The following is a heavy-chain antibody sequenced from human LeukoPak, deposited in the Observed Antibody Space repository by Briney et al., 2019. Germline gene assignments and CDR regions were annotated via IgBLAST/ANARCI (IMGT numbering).Heavy chain of an antibody. CDR3: AKDRTTTRLLSPFDAFDI. D-gene: IGHD2-21*01. CDR1: GYTFTTYY. J-gene: IGHJ3*02. V-gene: IGHV1-46*01. Sequence: ASVKVSCKASGYTFTTYYMHWVRQAPGQGLEWMGIINPSGGSTNYAQKFQGRVTMSRDTSTSAVYMELSSLSSEDTAVYYCAKDRTTTRLLSPFDAFDIWGQGTMVTVSS. CDR2: INPSGGST.